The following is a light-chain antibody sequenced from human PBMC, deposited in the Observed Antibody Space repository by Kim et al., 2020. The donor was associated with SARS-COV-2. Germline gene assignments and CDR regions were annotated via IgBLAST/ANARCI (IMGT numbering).Light chain of an antibody. CDR1: QRISSY. V-gene: IGKV1-39*01. J-gene: IGKJ4*01. CDR3: QQSFTTPLLT. Sequence: DIQMTQSPSSLSASVGDRVTITCRASQRISSYLNWYQQQPGKAPKLLIYAASSLQSGVPSRFSGSGSGTDFTLTISSLQPEDFATCYCQQSFTTPLLTFGGGTKVDIK. CDR2: AAS.